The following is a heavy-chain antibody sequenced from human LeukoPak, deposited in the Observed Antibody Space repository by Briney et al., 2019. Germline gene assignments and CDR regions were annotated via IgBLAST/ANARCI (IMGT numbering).Heavy chain of an antibody. V-gene: IGHV4-59*08. CDR1: NGSIGTYY. Sequence: SETLSLTCTVSNGSIGTYYWGWIRQPPGKGLEWIGYIYYSGSTNYNPSLKSRVTISTDTSKKQFSLKLSSVTAADTAVYYCARVLTVGILTALHRTFDMWGQGTMVTVSS. CDR2: IYYSGST. J-gene: IGHJ3*02. D-gene: IGHD3-9*01. CDR3: ARVLTVGILTALHRTFDM.